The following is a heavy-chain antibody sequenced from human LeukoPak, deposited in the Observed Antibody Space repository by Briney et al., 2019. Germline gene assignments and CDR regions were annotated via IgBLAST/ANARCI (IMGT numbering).Heavy chain of an antibody. D-gene: IGHD6-13*01. CDR1: GFTFSDYY. J-gene: IGHJ4*02. V-gene: IGHV3-11*04. CDR2: ISSSGSTI. CDR3: ARAEKKGIAAAGTDY. Sequence: GGSLRLSCAASGFTFSDYYMSWIRQAPGKGLEWVSYISSSGSTIYYADSVKGRFTISRDNSKNSLYLQMNSLRAEDTAVYYCARAEKKGIAAAGTDYWGQGTLVTVSS.